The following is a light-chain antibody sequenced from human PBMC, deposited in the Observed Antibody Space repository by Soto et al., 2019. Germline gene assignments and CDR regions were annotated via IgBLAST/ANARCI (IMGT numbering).Light chain of an antibody. CDR1: SSDVGSYYL. V-gene: IGLV2-23*02. CDR2: EVS. CDR3: CSYAGSSTFLV. Sequence: QSALTQPASVSGSPGQSITISCTGTSSDVGSYYLVSWYQQHPGKAPKLMIYEVSKRPSGVSNRFSGSKSGNTASLTISGLQAEDEADYYCCSYAGSSTFLVFGGGTQLTVL. J-gene: IGLJ2*01.